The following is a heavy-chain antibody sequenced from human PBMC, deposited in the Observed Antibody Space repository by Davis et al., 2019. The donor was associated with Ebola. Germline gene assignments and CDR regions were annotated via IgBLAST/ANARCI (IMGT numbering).Heavy chain of an antibody. CDR3: AKDGPPLRNYGDYGPGDY. V-gene: IGHV3-30*02. CDR1: GFTFSSYG. J-gene: IGHJ4*02. D-gene: IGHD4-17*01. CDR2: IRYDGSNK. Sequence: PGGSLRPSCAASGFTFSSYGMHWVRRAPGKGLEWVAFIRYDGSNKYYADSVKGRFTISRDNSKNTLYLQMNSLRAEDTAVYYCAKDGPPLRNYGDYGPGDYWGQGTLVTVSS.